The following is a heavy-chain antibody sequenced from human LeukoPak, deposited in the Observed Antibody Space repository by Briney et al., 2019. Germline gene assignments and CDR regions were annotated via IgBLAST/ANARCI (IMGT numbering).Heavy chain of an antibody. Sequence: GGSLRLSCAASGFTFSSYGMHWVRQAPGKGLEWVAVISYDGSNKYYADSVKGRFTISRDNSKNTLYLQMNSLRAEDTAVYYCARVEASGYDYGAFDYWGQGTLVTVS. D-gene: IGHD5-12*01. J-gene: IGHJ4*02. CDR2: ISYDGSNK. CDR1: GFTFSSYG. CDR3: ARVEASGYDYGAFDY. V-gene: IGHV3-30*03.